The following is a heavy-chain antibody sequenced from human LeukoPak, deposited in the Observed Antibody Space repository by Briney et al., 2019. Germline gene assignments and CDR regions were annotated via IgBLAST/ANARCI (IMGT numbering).Heavy chain of an antibody. CDR2: FDPEDGEA. CDR1: GYNLTELS. CDR3: ATGYLVDFWSGYYYMDV. Sequence: GASVKVSCKVSGYNLTELSMDWVRQAPGKGLEWVGGFDPEDGEAIFAQNFQGRVTVTEDTSTDTVYMELSSLRSEDTAAYYCATGYLVDFWSGYYYMDVWGKGTTVTVSS. V-gene: IGHV1-24*01. J-gene: IGHJ6*03. D-gene: IGHD3-3*01.